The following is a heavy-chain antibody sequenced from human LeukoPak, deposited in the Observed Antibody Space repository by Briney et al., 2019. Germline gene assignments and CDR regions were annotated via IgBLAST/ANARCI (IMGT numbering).Heavy chain of an antibody. CDR2: IRSKSYGWTT. CDR3: TTVQALGYCSGGSCLYYYYYYMDV. J-gene: IGHJ6*03. Sequence: PGGSLRLSCTASGFTFGDYAMSWFRQAPGKGLEWVGFIRSKSYGWTTEYAASVKGRFTISRDNSKNTLFLQMNSLKTEDTAVYYCTTVQALGYCSGGSCLYYYYYYMDVWGKGTTVTVSS. CDR1: GFTFGDYA. D-gene: IGHD2-15*01. V-gene: IGHV3-49*03.